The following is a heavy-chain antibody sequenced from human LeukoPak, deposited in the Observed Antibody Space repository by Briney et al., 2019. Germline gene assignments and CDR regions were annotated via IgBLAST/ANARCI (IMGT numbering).Heavy chain of an antibody. V-gene: IGHV4-39*01. D-gene: IGHD5-24*01. CDR1: GGSVISSNYY. Sequence: SETLSLTCTVSGGSVISSNYYWGWIRQSPEKGLEWIGIAYYTGTTYYNPSLKSRVTISVDPSKNQFSLKLSSMTAPDTAVYYCARQFRVSLMASYYFDHWGQGALVTVSS. CDR2: AYYTGTT. J-gene: IGHJ4*02. CDR3: ARQFRVSLMASYYFDH.